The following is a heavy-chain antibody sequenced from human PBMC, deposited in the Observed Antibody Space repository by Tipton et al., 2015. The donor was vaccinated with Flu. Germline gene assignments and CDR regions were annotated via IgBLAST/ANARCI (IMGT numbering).Heavy chain of an antibody. CDR2: INHSGST. D-gene: IGHD7-27*01. CDR1: GGSFSGYY. CDR3: ASKVANWGVWEPLDY. Sequence: TLSLTCAVYGGSFSGYYWSWIRQPPGKGLEWIGEINHSGSTSYNPSLKSRVTISADTSKNQFSLKLSSVTAADTAVYYCASKVANWGVWEPLDYWGQGTLVTVSS. J-gene: IGHJ4*02. V-gene: IGHV4-34*01.